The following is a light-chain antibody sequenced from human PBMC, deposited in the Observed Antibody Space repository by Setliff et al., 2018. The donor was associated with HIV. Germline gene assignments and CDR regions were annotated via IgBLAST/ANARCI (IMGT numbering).Light chain of an antibody. CDR1: YSNY. V-gene: IGLV2-14*03. CDR3: KSFTDRSIWV. J-gene: IGLJ3*02. Sequence: QSALTQPASVSGSPGQSITISCIGTYSNYVSWFQQHPGKAPRLLIYDVRNRPSGVSSRFSGSRSGNTASLTISGLQTEDEADYYCKSFTDRSIWVFGGGTKVTV. CDR2: DVR.